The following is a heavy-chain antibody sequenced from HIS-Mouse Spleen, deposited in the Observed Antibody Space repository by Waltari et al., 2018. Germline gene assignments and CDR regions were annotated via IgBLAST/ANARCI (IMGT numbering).Heavy chain of an antibody. CDR1: GFTVSSNY. CDR3: AGGVGSSWYYFDY. Sequence: EVQLVESGGGLIQPGGSLSLSCAASGFTVSSNYISWGRQAPGKGLEWVSVIYSGGSTYYADSVKGRFTISRDNSKNTLYLQMNSLRAEDTAVYYCAGGVGSSWYYFDYWGQGTLVTVSS. CDR2: IYSGGST. D-gene: IGHD6-13*01. V-gene: IGHV3-53*01. J-gene: IGHJ4*02.